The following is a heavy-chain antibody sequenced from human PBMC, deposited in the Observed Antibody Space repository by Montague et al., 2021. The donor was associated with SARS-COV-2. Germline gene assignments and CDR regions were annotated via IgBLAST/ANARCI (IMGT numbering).Heavy chain of an antibody. Sequence: PAVVKPTQTLTLTCTFSGFSLSTSGMCVSWIRQPPGKALEWLALIDWDDDKYYSTSLKTRLTISKDTSKNQVVLTMTNMDPVDTATYYCARSFSIFGVVIIPAYFDYWGQGTLVTVSS. CDR1: GFSLSTSGMC. J-gene: IGHJ4*02. D-gene: IGHD3-3*01. CDR2: IDWDDDK. CDR3: ARSFSIFGVVIIPAYFDY. V-gene: IGHV2-70*01.